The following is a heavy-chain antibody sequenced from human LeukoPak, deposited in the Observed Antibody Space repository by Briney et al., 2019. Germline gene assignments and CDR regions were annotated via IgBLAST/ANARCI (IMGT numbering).Heavy chain of an antibody. D-gene: IGHD6-19*01. J-gene: IGHJ4*02. CDR2: INSDGSST. Sequence: GGSLRLSCAASGFTFSSYWMHWVRQAPGKGLVWVSRINSDGSSTSYADSVRGRFTISRDNSKNTLYLQMNSLRAEDTAVYYCARILDSAWGELGYWGQGTLVTVSS. CDR3: ARILDSAWGELGY. V-gene: IGHV3-74*01. CDR1: GFTFSSYW.